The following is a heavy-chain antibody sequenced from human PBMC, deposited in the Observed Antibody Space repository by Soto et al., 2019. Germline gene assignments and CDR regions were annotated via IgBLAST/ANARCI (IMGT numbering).Heavy chain of an antibody. D-gene: IGHD5-12*01. J-gene: IGHJ4*02. CDR1: GGTFKNNG. V-gene: IGHV1-69*01. CDR2: IIPVFGTT. CDR3: ARENGVAVATILYYFDY. Sequence: QVHLVQSGAEVKKAGSSVKVSCKAPGGTFKNNGISWVRQAPGQGLEWMGGIIPVFGTTNYAQKFQGRLTITADDFTSTIYMELSRIRYEDTAVYYCARENGVAVATILYYFDYWGPGTLVTVSS.